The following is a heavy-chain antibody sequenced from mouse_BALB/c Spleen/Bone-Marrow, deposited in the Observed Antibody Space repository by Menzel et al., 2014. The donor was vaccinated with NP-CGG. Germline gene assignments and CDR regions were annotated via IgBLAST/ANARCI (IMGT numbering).Heavy chain of an antibody. CDR1: GFTFSSYG. Sequence: EVKLEESGGDLVKPGGSLKLSCAASGFTFSSYGMSWVRQTPDKRLEWVATISSGGSYTYYPDSVKGRFTISRDNAKNTLYLQMSSLKFEDTAMYYCARQTYYDYDGYFDYWGQGATLTVSS. CDR2: ISSGGSYT. J-gene: IGHJ2*01. D-gene: IGHD2-4*01. CDR3: ARQTYYDYDGYFDY. V-gene: IGHV5-6*02.